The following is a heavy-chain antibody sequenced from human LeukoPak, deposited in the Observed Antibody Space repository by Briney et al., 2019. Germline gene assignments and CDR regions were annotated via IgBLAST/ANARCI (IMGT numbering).Heavy chain of an antibody. D-gene: IGHD2-21*01. CDR3: ARDARLMGPVDDAFDI. CDR1: GFTFSSYW. V-gene: IGHV3-7*03. J-gene: IGHJ3*02. Sequence: GGSLRLSCAASGFTFSSYWMSWVRQAPGKGLEWVANIKQDGSEKYYVDSVKGRFTISRDNAKNSLYLQMNSLRAEDTAVYYCARDARLMGPVDDAFDIWGQGTMVTVSS. CDR2: IKQDGSEK.